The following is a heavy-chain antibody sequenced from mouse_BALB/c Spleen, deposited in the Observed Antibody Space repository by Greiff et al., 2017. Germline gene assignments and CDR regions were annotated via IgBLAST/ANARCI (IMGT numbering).Heavy chain of an antibody. CDR2: INPSTGYT. D-gene: IGHD1-1*01. Sequence: VQLQQSGAELAKPGASVKMSCKASGYTFTSYWMHWVKQRPGQGLEWIGYINPSTGYTEYNQKFKDKATLTADKSSSTAYMQLSSLTSEDSAVYYCAILTTVVRVDYWGQGTTLTVSS. CDR1: GYTFTSYW. CDR3: AILTTVVRVDY. J-gene: IGHJ2*01. V-gene: IGHV1-7*01.